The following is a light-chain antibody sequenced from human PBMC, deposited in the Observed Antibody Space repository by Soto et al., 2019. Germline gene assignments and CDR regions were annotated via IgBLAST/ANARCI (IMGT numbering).Light chain of an antibody. CDR2: AAS. CDR1: QGIRNE. CDR3: LQDYSYPLT. J-gene: IGKJ4*01. V-gene: IGKV1-6*01. Sequence: AIQLTQSPSSLSASIGDRVIITCRASQGIRNELGWYKQKPGRAPKFLIYAASNLQSGVSSRFSGSGSGTDFTLTISSLQPEDFATYYCLQDYSYPLTFGGGTKVEIK.